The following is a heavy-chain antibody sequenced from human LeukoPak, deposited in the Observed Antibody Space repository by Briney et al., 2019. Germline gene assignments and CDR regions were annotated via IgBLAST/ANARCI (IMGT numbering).Heavy chain of an antibody. CDR2: ISGSGGST. Sequence: GGSLRLSCAASGFTFSSYAMSWVRQAPGKGLEWVSAISGSGGSTYYADSVKGRFTISRDNSKNTLYLQMNSLRAEDTAVYYCAKDRVITFGGVIVITDAFDIWGQGTMVTVSS. J-gene: IGHJ3*02. D-gene: IGHD3-16*02. V-gene: IGHV3-23*01. CDR3: AKDRVITFGGVIVITDAFDI. CDR1: GFTFSSYA.